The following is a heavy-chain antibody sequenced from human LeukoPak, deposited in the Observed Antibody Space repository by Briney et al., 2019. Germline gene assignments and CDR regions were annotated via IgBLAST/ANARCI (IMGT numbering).Heavy chain of an antibody. Sequence: SETLSLTCTVSGGSISNYYWSWIRQPAGQGLEWIGRIYSSGKTNYNPSLRNRLTVSVDTSKNQFSLRLGSLTAADTAVYYCARDQVEYRSSSGIGYFYYYMDVWGKGTTVTVS. V-gene: IGHV4-4*07. CDR2: IYSSGKT. D-gene: IGHD6-6*01. CDR1: GGSISNYY. J-gene: IGHJ6*03. CDR3: ARDQVEYRSSSGIGYFYYYMDV.